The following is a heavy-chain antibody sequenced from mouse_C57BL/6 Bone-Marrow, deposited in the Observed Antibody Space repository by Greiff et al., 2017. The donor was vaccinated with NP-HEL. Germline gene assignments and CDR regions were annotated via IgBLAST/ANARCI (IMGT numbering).Heavy chain of an antibody. V-gene: IGHV5-6*01. J-gene: IGHJ4*01. CDR3: ARRGGLRRMDY. CDR1: GFTFSSYG. D-gene: IGHD2-4*01. CDR2: ISSGGSYT. Sequence: EVQGVESGGDLVKPGGSLKLSCAASGFTFSSYGMSWVRQTPDKRLEWVATISSGGSYTYYPDSVKGRFTISRDNAKNTLYLQMSSLKSEDTAMYYCARRGGLRRMDYWGQGTSVTVSS.